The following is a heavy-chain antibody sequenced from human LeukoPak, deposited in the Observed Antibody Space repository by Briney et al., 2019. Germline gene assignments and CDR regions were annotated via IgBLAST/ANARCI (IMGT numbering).Heavy chain of an antibody. CDR1: GGSISSGGYY. Sequence: SETQSLTCTVSGGSISSGGYYWSWIRQHPGKGLEWIGYIYYSGSTYYNPSLKSRVTISVDTSKNQFSLKLSSVTAADTAVYYCASLSSGYYGRNFDYWGQGTLVTVSS. V-gene: IGHV4-31*03. J-gene: IGHJ4*02. CDR3: ASLSSGYYGRNFDY. D-gene: IGHD3-22*01. CDR2: IYYSGST.